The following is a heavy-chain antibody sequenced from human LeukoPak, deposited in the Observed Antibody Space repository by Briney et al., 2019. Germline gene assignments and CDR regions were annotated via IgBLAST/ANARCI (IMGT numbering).Heavy chain of an antibody. Sequence: GGSLRLSCAASGFTFSSYGMHWVRQAPGKGLEWVAVISDDGSRKYFADSVKGRFTISRDNSENTLYLQMNSLRADDTAVYFCAKDFLGYTGGPFDYWGQGTLVTVSS. D-gene: IGHD6-19*01. V-gene: IGHV3-30*18. CDR2: ISDDGSRK. CDR1: GFTFSSYG. CDR3: AKDFLGYTGGPFDY. J-gene: IGHJ4*02.